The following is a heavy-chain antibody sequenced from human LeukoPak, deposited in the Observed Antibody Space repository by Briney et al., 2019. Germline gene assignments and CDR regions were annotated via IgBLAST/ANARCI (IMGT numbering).Heavy chain of an antibody. V-gene: IGHV4-59*01. CDR3: AREAPYYDSSGYYSKMYYFDY. D-gene: IGHD3-22*01. CDR2: IYYSGST. J-gene: IGHJ4*02. CDR1: GGSISSYY. Sequence: PSETLSLTCTVSGGSISSYYWSWIRQPPGKGLEWIGYIYYSGSTNYNPSLKSRVTISVDTSKNQFSLKLSSVTVADTAVYYCAREAPYYDSSGYYSKMYYFDYWGQGTLVTVSS.